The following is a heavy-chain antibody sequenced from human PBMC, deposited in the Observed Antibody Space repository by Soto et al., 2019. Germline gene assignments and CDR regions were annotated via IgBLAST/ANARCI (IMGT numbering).Heavy chain of an antibody. CDR3: ARDVAIFGVVTRNYYYYMDV. Sequence: ASVKVSCKAAGGTFSSYTISWVRQAPGQGLEWMGRIIPILGIANYAQKFQGRVTITADKSTSTAYMELSSLRSEDTAVYYCARDVAIFGVVTRNYYYYMDVWGKGTTVTVSS. CDR2: IIPILGIA. CDR1: GGTFSSYT. V-gene: IGHV1-69*04. J-gene: IGHJ6*03. D-gene: IGHD3-3*01.